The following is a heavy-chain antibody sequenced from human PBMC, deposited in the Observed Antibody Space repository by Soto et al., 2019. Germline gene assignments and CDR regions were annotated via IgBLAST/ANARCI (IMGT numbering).Heavy chain of an antibody. Sequence: PSETQSLTCTVSGGSISSGDYYWSWIRQPPGKGLEWIGYIYYSGSTYYNPSLKSRVTISVDTSKNQFSLKLSSVTAADTAVYYCARGIRTRYFDYWGQGTLVTVSS. V-gene: IGHV4-30-4*01. CDR1: GGSISSGDYY. J-gene: IGHJ4*02. CDR2: IYYSGST. CDR3: ARGIRTRYFDY.